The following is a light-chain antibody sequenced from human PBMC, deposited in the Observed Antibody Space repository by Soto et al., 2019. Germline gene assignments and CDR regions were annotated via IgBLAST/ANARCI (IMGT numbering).Light chain of an antibody. J-gene: IGKJ1*01. CDR1: QSISGY. CDR2: DAS. CDR3: QQYNTYPWT. V-gene: IGKV1-5*01. Sequence: DIQMTQSPSTLSASVGHRVTITCRSSQSISGYLAWYQQKPGKAPKLLIYDASSLESGVPSRFSGSAPGTEFTLTISSLQPDDFATHYCQQYNTYPWTFGQGTKVDIK.